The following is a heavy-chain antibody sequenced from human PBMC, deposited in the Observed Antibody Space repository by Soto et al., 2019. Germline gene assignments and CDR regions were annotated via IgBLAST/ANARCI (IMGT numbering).Heavy chain of an antibody. CDR3: ARVDYSDSTGYYYCFDY. CDR1: GYSISSGYY. D-gene: IGHD3-22*01. Sequence: SETLSLTCAVSGYSISSGYYWGWIRQPPGKGLEWIGSWYRSGVTYYNPSLKGRVTMSVATYKNQFSLKLSSVTAAATAVYYCARVDYSDSTGYYYCFDYWGQETRVTVSS. J-gene: IGHJ4*02. V-gene: IGHV4-38-2*01. CDR2: WYRSGVT.